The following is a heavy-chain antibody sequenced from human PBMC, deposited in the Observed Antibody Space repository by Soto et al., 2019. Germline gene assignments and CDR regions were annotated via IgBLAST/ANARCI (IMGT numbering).Heavy chain of an antibody. CDR3: AIRTPSNDY. D-gene: IGHD1-7*01. CDR2: IDPSDSYT. Sequence: EFLKISFKGSGYSLTNYWISWVRQIPGKGLEWMGRIDPSDSYTNYSPSFQGHVTISIDKSISSAYVQWSSLKASDTAIYYCAIRTPSNDYWGQGTLVTVSS. J-gene: IGHJ4*02. V-gene: IGHV5-10-1*01. CDR1: GYSLTNYW.